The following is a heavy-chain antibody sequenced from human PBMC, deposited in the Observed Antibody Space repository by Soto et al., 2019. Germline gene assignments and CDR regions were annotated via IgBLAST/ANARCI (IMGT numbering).Heavy chain of an antibody. CDR2: IIPIFGTA. CDR3: ARYRNSQDYYYGMDV. V-gene: IGHV1-69*13. J-gene: IGHJ6*02. CDR1: GGTFSSYA. Sequence: ASVKVSCKASGGTFSSYAISWVRQAPGQGLEWMGGIIPIFGTANYAQKFQGRVTITADESTSTAYMELSSLRSGDTAVYYCARYRNSQDYYYGMDVWGQGTTVTVSS. D-gene: IGHD2-21*01.